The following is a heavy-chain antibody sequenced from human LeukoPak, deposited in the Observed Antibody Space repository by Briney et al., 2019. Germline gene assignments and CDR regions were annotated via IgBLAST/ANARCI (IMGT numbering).Heavy chain of an antibody. Sequence: SETLSLTCTVSGGSISSYYWSWIRQPPGKGLEWIGYIYYSGSTNYNPSLKSRVTISVDTSKNQFSLKLSSVTAADTAVYYCARGNWNYGTPEDYWGQGTLVTVSS. D-gene: IGHD1-7*01. CDR3: ARGNWNYGTPEDY. J-gene: IGHJ4*02. CDR2: IYYSGST. CDR1: GGSISSYY. V-gene: IGHV4-59*01.